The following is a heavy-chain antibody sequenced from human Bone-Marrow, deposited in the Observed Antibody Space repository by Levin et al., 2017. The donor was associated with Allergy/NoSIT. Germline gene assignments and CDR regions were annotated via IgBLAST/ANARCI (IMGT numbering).Heavy chain of an antibody. Sequence: PSETLSLTCAVSGDSISSGNYCWSWIRQPPGKALEWIGYIFRSGSTYYNPSLKSRVTISIDKSKNQFSLNLNSVTTADTAVSYCANSGGSDAFDIWGHGTLVTVSS. J-gene: IGHJ3*02. CDR2: IFRSGST. CDR3: ANSGGSDAFDI. CDR1: GDSISSGNYC. D-gene: IGHD3-10*01. V-gene: IGHV4-30-2*01.